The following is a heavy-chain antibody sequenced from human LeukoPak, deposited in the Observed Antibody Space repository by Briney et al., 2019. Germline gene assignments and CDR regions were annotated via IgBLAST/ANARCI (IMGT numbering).Heavy chain of an antibody. J-gene: IGHJ6*03. Sequence: PGGSLRLSCTASEFTFSSYWMTWVRQAPGKGLEWVAFIRYDGSNKYYADSVKGRFTISRDNSKNTLYLQMNSLRAEDTAVYYCAKGGVAVAGTPYYYYYMDVWGKGTTVTVSS. CDR1: EFTFSSYW. CDR3: AKGGVAVAGTPYYYYYMDV. V-gene: IGHV3-30*02. D-gene: IGHD6-19*01. CDR2: IRYDGSNK.